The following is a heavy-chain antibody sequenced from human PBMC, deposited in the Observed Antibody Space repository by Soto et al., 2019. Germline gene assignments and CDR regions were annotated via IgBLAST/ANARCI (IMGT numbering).Heavy chain of an antibody. CDR2: ISGSGGGA. Sequence: PGGSLRLSCAASGFTFSNYAMNWVRQPPGKGLEWVSTISGSGGGAYYADSVKGRLTISRDNSKNTLYLQMNSLTAEDTAIYYCAKEGATSWYFFDYSGQGTLVTVSS. D-gene: IGHD2-2*01. CDR1: GFTFSNYA. CDR3: AKEGATSWYFFDY. V-gene: IGHV3-23*01. J-gene: IGHJ4*02.